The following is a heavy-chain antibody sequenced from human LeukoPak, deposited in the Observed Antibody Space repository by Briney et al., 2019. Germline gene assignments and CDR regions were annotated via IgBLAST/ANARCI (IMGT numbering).Heavy chain of an antibody. CDR2: IYHSGST. Sequence: PSETLSLTCTVSGYSISSGYYWGWIRQPPGKGLEWIGSIYHSGSTYYNPSLKSRVTISVDTSKNQFSLKLSSVTAADTAVYYCARRSPYYYNQGYFDYWGQGTLVTVSS. V-gene: IGHV4-38-2*02. CDR3: ARRSPYYYNQGYFDY. CDR1: GYSISSGYY. J-gene: IGHJ4*02. D-gene: IGHD3-10*01.